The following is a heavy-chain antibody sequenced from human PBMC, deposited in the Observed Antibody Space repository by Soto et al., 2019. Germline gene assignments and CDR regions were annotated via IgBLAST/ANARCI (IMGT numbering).Heavy chain of an antibody. CDR3: VRDYASDSGVHLDF. J-gene: IGHJ4*02. CDR1: GYRFTHYV. Sequence: QVQLVQSGTEVKKAGASVKVSCKASGYRFTHYVIHWVRQAPGQRLEWMGWIGAGDGKTYYSQNFQGRVTITKDTSASTAYMELSSLISEDTAVYYCVRDYASDSGVHLDFWGQGTLVTVSS. D-gene: IGHD3-22*01. V-gene: IGHV1-3*01. CDR2: IGAGDGKT.